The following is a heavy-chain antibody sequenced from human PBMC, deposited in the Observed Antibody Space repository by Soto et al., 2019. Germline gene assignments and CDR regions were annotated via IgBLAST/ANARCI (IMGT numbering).Heavy chain of an antibody. J-gene: IGHJ6*02. CDR1: GYTFTTYY. CDR3: ARATSAGNGRRVDV. CDR2: INPSGGRT. Sequence: QVQLVQSGTEVKEPGASVSLSCKASGYTFTTYYIHWVRQAPGQGLEWMGMINPSGGRTTYAQNFQGRVTMTRDTSTSTVYLDLNSLRSDDTAVYYCARATSAGNGRRVDVWGQGTTVTVSS. V-gene: IGHV1-46*01. D-gene: IGHD6-13*01.